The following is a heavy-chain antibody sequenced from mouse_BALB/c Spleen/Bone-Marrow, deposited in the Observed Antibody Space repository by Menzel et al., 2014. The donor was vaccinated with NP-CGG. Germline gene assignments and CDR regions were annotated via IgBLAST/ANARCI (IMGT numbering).Heavy chain of an antibody. V-gene: IGHV1-69*02. J-gene: IGHJ4*01. CDR3: TRGSSYVGYAMDY. D-gene: IGHD1-1*01. Sequence: VQLQQSGAELVRPGASVKLSCKASGYTFTSNWINWVKQRPGQGLEWIGNIYPSGSYTNYNQKFKDKATLTVDKSSSTAYMQLSSPTSEDSAVYYCTRGSSYVGYAMDYWGQGTSVTVSS. CDR2: IYPSGSYT. CDR1: GYTFTSNW.